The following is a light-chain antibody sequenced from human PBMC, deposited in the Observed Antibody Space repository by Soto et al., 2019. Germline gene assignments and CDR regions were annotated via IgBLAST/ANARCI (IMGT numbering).Light chain of an antibody. CDR3: QQRTNWPDT. Sequence: EIVLTQSPDTLSLSPGERATLSCRASQSIGSSLAWYQQKPGQAPRLLMYGSYHRATGIPARFSGSGSGTDFTLTISSLEPEDFAVYCCQQRTNWPDTFGQGTRLEIK. V-gene: IGKV3-11*01. CDR1: QSIGSS. J-gene: IGKJ5*01. CDR2: GSY.